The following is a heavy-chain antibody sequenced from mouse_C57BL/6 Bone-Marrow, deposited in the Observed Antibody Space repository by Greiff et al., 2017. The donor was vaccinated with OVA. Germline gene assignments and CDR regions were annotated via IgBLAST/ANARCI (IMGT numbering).Heavy chain of an antibody. Sequence: EVQLQQSGPVLARPGASVKMSCKTSGYTFTSYWMHWVKQRPGQGLEWIGDIYPGNSDTSYNQKFKGKAKLTAVTSASTAYMELSSLTNEDAAVYYCTWMITYAMDYWGQGTSVTVSS. J-gene: IGHJ4*01. CDR2: IYPGNSDT. CDR3: TWMITYAMDY. V-gene: IGHV1-5*01. D-gene: IGHD2-4*01. CDR1: GYTFTSYW.